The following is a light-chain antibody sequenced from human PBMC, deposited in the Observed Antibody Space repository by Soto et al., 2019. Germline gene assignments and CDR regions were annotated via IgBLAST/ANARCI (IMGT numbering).Light chain of an antibody. V-gene: IGLV2-23*01. CDR2: EGS. CDR3: CSYAGSSTPIYV. J-gene: IGLJ1*01. Sequence: QSVLTQPASVSGSPGQSITISCTGTSSDVGSYNLVSWYQQHPGKGPKLMIYEGSKRPSGVSDRFSGSKSGNTASLTISGLQAEHEADYYCCSYAGSSTPIYVFGTGTKVTAL. CDR1: SSDVGSYNL.